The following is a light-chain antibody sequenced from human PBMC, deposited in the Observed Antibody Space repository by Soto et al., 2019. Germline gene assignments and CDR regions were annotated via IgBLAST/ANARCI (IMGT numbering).Light chain of an antibody. Sequence: QSVLTQPPSVSAAPGQKVTISCSGSSSNIGNNFVSWYQQFPGTAPKLLISENNNRPSGIPDRFSGSKSGTSATLGITGLQTGDEADYYCGTWDSSLSALLFGGGTKVTVL. J-gene: IGLJ2*01. V-gene: IGLV1-51*02. CDR2: ENN. CDR1: SSNIGNNF. CDR3: GTWDSSLSALL.